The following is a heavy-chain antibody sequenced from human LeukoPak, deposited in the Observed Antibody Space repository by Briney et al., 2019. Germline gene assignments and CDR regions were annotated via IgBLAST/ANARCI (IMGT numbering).Heavy chain of an antibody. J-gene: IGHJ4*02. D-gene: IGHD3-10*01. Sequence: SETLSLTCAVSGGSISSGGYSWSWIRQPPGKGLEWIGYIYHSGSTYYNPSLKSRVTISVDTSKNQFSLKLSSVTAADTAVYYCARGSRYGSGSYDYWGQGTLVTVSS. CDR2: IYHSGST. CDR3: ARGSRYGSGSYDY. CDR1: GGSISSGGYS. V-gene: IGHV4-30-2*01.